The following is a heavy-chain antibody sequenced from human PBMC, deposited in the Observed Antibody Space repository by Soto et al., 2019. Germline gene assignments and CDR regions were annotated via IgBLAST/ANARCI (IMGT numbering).Heavy chain of an antibody. D-gene: IGHD1-1*01. Sequence: QVHLVQSGAEVKKPGASVKVSCKASGYTFTSYGITWVRQAPGQGLEWMGWISAHNGNTDYAQKLQGRVIVTRDTYTSTAYMELRSLISDETAVYYCARGRYGDYWGQGALVTVSS. V-gene: IGHV1-18*01. CDR1: GYTFTSYG. CDR2: ISAHNGNT. J-gene: IGHJ4*02. CDR3: ARGRYGDY.